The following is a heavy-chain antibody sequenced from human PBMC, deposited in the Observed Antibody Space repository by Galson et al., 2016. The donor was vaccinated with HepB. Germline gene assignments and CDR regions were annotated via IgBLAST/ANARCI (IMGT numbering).Heavy chain of an antibody. D-gene: IGHD6-19*01. CDR2: IYSDDRR. Sequence: SLRLSCAVSGFSVSYQYMSWVRQAPGKGLGWVSVIYSDDRRFYVDSVKGRFSISRDNSQNILYLHMSSLRLDDTAVYYCLSLYRSGYWGQGTPVTVSP. CDR3: LSLYRSGY. V-gene: IGHV3-53*01. CDR1: GFSVSYQY. J-gene: IGHJ4*02.